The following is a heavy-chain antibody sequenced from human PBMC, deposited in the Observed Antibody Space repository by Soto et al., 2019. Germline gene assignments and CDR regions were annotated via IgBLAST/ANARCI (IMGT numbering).Heavy chain of an antibody. Sequence: ASVKVCCKVSGYTLTELSMHWVRQAPGKGLEWMGGFDPEDGETIYAQKFQGRVTMTEDTSTDTAYMELSSLRSEDTAVYYCATDGSGCSSTSCPNRGYYYYMDVWGKGTTVTVSS. CDR1: GYTLTELS. J-gene: IGHJ6*03. V-gene: IGHV1-24*01. CDR2: FDPEDGET. CDR3: ATDGSGCSSTSCPNRGYYYYMDV. D-gene: IGHD2-2*01.